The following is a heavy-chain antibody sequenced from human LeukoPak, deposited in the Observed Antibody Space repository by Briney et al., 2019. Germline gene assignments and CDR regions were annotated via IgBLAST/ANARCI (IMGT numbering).Heavy chain of an antibody. CDR3: AKGAEIDH. CDR2: MTGPADTT. J-gene: IGHJ4*02. Sequence: GGSLRLSCAASGFNFNNFAMSWVRQAPGKGLEWLSAMTGPADTTYYAESVKGRFTISGDYSKSMVFLQMNSLRVEDTAIYYCAKGAEIDHWGQGTLVTVSS. CDR1: GFNFNNFA. V-gene: IGHV3-23*01.